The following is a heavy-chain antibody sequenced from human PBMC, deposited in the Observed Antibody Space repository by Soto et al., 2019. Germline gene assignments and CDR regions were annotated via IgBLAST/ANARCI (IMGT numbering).Heavy chain of an antibody. CDR1: GGSISSGDYY. CDR2: IYYSGST. J-gene: IGHJ5*02. Sequence: SETLSLTCTVSGGSISSGDYYWSWIRQPPGKGLEWIGYIYYSGSTYYNPSLKSRVTISVDTSKNQFSLKLSSVTAADTAVYYCARGITYYYDSSGYTNNWFDLWGKGTLVPVSS. D-gene: IGHD3-22*01. V-gene: IGHV4-30-4*01. CDR3: ARGITYYYDSSGYTNNWFDL.